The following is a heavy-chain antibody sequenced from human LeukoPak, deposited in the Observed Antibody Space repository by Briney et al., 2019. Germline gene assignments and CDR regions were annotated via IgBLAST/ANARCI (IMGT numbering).Heavy chain of an antibody. CDR3: ARGALVVVAANYFGY. D-gene: IGHD2-15*01. V-gene: IGHV4-59*01. CDR2: IYYSGST. CDR1: GVSISSYY. Sequence: SETLSPTRTLSGVSISSYYWSWIRQPPGKGLEWIGYIYYSGSTNYNPSLKSRVTISVDTSKNQFSLKLSSVTAADTAVYYCARGALVVVAANYFGYWGQGTLVTVSS. J-gene: IGHJ4*02.